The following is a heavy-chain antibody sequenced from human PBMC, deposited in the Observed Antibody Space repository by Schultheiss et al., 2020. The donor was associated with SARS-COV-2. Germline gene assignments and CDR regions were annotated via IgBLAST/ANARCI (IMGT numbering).Heavy chain of an antibody. CDR3: ARGSGSGYFYAFDI. CDR1: GFSFSNYA. J-gene: IGHJ3*02. V-gene: IGHV3-9*01. CDR2: ISWNSGSI. D-gene: IGHD3-3*01. Sequence: GGSLRLSCAASGFSFSNYAMHWVRQAPGKGLEWVSGISWNSGSIGYADSVKGRFTISRDNAKNSLYLQMNSLRAEDTALYYCARGSGSGYFYAFDIWGQGTMVTVSS.